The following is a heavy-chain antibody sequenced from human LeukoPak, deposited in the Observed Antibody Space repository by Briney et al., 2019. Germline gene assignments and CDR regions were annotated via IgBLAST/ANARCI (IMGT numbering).Heavy chain of an antibody. CDR3: AKDEDARPMYFQD. Sequence: PGGSLRLSCAASGFTFISYAMSWVRQAPGKGLEWVSAISGSGGSIYYADSVEGRFTVSRDNSKNTLYLQMNTLRAEDTAVYYCAKDEDARPMYFQDWGQGTLVTVSS. J-gene: IGHJ1*01. V-gene: IGHV3-23*01. CDR2: ISGSGGSI. CDR1: GFTFISYA. D-gene: IGHD3-10*02.